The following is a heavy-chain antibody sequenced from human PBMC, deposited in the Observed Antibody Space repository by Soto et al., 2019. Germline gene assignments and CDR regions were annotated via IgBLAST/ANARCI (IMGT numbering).Heavy chain of an antibody. V-gene: IGHV1-18*01. J-gene: IGHJ6*02. D-gene: IGHD6-19*01. Sequence: QVQLVQSGVEVKKPGASVKVSCKASGYTFTSYAISWVRQAPGQGLEWMGWISSYNGNTNYAQNLQGRVTRTTAPSPSTAYMELRSLRSDDTAVYYWARDLWGGSGAVRQGGVRYYYYAMDVWGQGTTVTVSS. CDR1: GYTFTSYA. CDR2: ISSYNGNT. CDR3: ARDLWGGSGAVRQGGVRYYYYAMDV.